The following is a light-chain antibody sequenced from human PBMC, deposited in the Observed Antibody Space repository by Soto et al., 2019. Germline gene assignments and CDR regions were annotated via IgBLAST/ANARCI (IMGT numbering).Light chain of an antibody. J-gene: IGKJ2*01. V-gene: IGKV3-20*01. CDR1: ESVGIS. Sequence: EIVLTQSPGALSLSPGERVTFSCRASESVGISLAWHQQKLGQAPRLLIYGASIRATGIPDRFSGSGSGTDCTLTITRREPEDSAVYYCQHYDNTPYTFGQGTKLEIK. CDR3: QHYDNTPYT. CDR2: GAS.